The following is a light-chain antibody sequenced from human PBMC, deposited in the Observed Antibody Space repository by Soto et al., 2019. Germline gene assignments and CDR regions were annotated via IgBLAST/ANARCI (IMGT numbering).Light chain of an antibody. CDR2: EVT. V-gene: IGLV2-14*01. CDR1: SSDIGSYDY. CDR3: SSFTSTSTRL. J-gene: IGLJ1*01. Sequence: QSVLTQPASVSGSPGQSITISCAGTSSDIGSYDYVSWYQQHPGKAPNLIIYEVTDRPSGVSNRFSGSKSGNTASLTISGLQAEDEADYHCSSFTSTSTRLFGSGTKVTVL.